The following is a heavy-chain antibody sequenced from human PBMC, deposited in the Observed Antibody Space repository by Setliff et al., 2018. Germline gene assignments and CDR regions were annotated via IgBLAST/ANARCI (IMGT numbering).Heavy chain of an antibody. CDR1: GFSLSEFP. D-gene: IGHD3-22*01. J-gene: IGHJ6*03. V-gene: IGHV3-30*04. CDR3: ARDGAHSGYLTPRYYYYMDV. Sequence: PGGSLRLSCSASGFSLSEFPMHWARQAPVKGLEWVASISGDGRNTYYAASVKGRFTISRDNSRNALYLQVRSLRIDDTAVYYCARDGAHSGYLTPRYYYYMDVWGKGTTVTVSS. CDR2: ISGDGRNT.